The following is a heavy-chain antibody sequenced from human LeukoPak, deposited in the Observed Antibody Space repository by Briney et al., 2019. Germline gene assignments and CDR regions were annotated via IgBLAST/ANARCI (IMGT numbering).Heavy chain of an antibody. D-gene: IGHD2-2*01. J-gene: IGHJ4*02. CDR3: ARWIPSSNSFDY. CDR1: RGSITSNY. V-gene: IGHV4-59*01. CDR2: IYYSGST. Sequence: SETLSLTCTVSRGSITSNYWSWIRQPPGKGLEWIGYIYYSGSTHYNPSLKSRVAISTDTSKNQFSLRLNSVTAADTAVYYCARWIPSSNSFDYWGQGTLVTVSS.